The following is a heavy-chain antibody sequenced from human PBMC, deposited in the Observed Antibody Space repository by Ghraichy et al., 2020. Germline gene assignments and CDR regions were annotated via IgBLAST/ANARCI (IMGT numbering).Heavy chain of an antibody. V-gene: IGHV6-1*01. D-gene: IGHD1-26*01. CDR3: ARVGLYYFDF. CDR1: GDRVTSNSAG. CDR2: TYYRSKWYN. Sequence: SQTLSLTCAISGDRVTSNSAGWNWIRQSPSRGLEWLGRTYYRSKWYNDYAVSVKSRITINPDTSKNQFSLQLNSVTPEDTAVYYCARVGLYYFDFWGQGTLVTVSS. J-gene: IGHJ4*02.